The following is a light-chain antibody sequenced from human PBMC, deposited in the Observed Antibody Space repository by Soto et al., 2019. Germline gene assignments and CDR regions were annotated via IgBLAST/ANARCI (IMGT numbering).Light chain of an antibody. CDR3: QQYYSTPVT. V-gene: IGKV4-1*01. J-gene: IGKJ4*01. Sequence: DIVMTQSPDSLAVSLGERATINCKSSQSVLYSSNNKNYLAWYQQKPGQPPKLLIYWASTRESGVPDRFSGSGSGTDFTLTISSLQAEDVAVYYFQQYYSTPVTFGGGTTVELK. CDR2: WAS. CDR1: QSVLYSSNNKNY.